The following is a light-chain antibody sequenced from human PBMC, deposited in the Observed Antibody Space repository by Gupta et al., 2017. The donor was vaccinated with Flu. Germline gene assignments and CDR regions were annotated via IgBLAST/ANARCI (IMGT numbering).Light chain of an antibody. CDR1: SSNIGSNA. V-gene: IGLV1-44*01. CDR2: TNN. CDR3: AAWDDSLTGSYV. J-gene: IGLJ1*01. Sequence: QSVLTQPPSASGTPGQRVTISCSGSSSNIGSNAVNWYQQLPGTAPKLLIYTNNQRPSGVPDRSSGSKSGTSASLAISGLQSEDEADYYCAAWDDSLTGSYVFGTGTKVTVL.